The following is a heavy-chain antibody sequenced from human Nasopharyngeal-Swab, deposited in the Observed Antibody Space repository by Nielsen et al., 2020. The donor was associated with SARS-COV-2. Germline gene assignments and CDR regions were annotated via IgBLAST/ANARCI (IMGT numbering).Heavy chain of an antibody. D-gene: IGHD4-23*01. J-gene: IGHJ3*02. CDR3: ARAQATTVATPAAGSFDI. V-gene: IGHV1-18*01. CDR1: GYTLTSYV. Sequence: ASVKVSCKASGYTLTSYVISWVRQAPGHGLEWMGWIGSYNGKTDNAQKFQGRVTMTTDTSTSTAYMELKSLRSDDTAVYYCARAQATTVATPAAGSFDIWGQGTMVTVSS. CDR2: IGSYNGKT.